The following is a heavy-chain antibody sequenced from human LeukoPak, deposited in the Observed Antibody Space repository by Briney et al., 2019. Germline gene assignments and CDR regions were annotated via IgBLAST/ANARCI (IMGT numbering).Heavy chain of an antibody. D-gene: IGHD6-19*01. CDR1: GYSFTTYY. CDR2: IKPSGSST. V-gene: IGHV1-46*01. Sequence: APVKVSCKASGYSFTTYYMHWVRQAPGQGLEWMGIIKPSGSSTSYAQKFQDRVTITRDTSTSTVYMELSSLRSEDTAVYYCARVHDSDWYFDYWGQGTLVTVSS. CDR3: ARVHDSDWYFDY. J-gene: IGHJ4*02.